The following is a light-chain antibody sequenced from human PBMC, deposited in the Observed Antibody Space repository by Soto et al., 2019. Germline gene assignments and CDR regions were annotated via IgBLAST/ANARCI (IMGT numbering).Light chain of an antibody. CDR2: EVT. CDR1: SSDVGGYNY. V-gene: IGLV2-14*01. CDR3: QSFDAGVSGYV. Sequence: QSALTQPASVSGSPGQSITISCTGTSSDVGGYNYVSWYQQHPGKAPKLMIYEVTNRPSGVPDRFSGSKSGTSASLAITGLQAEDEAEYYCQSFDAGVSGYVFGPGTKLTVL. J-gene: IGLJ1*01.